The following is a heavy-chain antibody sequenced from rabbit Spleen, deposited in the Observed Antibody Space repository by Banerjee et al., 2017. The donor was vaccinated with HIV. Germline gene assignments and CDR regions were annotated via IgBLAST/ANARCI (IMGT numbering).Heavy chain of an antibody. D-gene: IGHD8-1*01. CDR1: GFSFSSNYY. CDR3: ARDTGSSFSSYGMDL. J-gene: IGHJ3*01. V-gene: IGHV1S40*01. Sequence: QSLEESGGGLVKPEGSLTLTCTASGFSFSSNYYMCWVRQAPGKGLEWIACIDSGSSGFTYFASWAKGRFTISSHNAQNTLYLQLSSLTVADTATYFCARDTGSSFSSYGMDLWGQGTLVTVS. CDR2: IDSGSSGFT.